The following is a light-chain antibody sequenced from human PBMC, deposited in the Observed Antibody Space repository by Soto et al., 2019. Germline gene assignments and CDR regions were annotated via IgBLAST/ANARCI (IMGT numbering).Light chain of an antibody. CDR2: ATS. V-gene: IGKV1D-16*01. Sequence: DVQMTQSPSSVSASVGDRVSITCRASQSVNNWLAWYQQRPGKAPKSLIYATSTLQSGVPSRFSGSGSGTDFTLTIDSLQPEEFATYYCQQYNNFPPTFCGGTKVEIK. CDR3: QQYNNFPPT. CDR1: QSVNNW. J-gene: IGKJ4*01.